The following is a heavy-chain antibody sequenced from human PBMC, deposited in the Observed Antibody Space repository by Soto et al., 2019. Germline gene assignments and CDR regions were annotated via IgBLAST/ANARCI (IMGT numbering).Heavy chain of an antibody. CDR1: GFFFSSFG. Sequence: QVQLVESGGGVVQPGRSLRLSCAASGFFFSSFGMHWVRQAPGKGLEWVAHIWYDGSNRYYADSVKGRFTISRDNSRNTLYLQMNSLRAEDTAVYHCVRDLLGSGGHFDYWGQGTLVTVSS. CDR3: VRDLLGSGGHFDY. D-gene: IGHD7-27*01. J-gene: IGHJ4*02. CDR2: IWYDGSNR. V-gene: IGHV3-33*01.